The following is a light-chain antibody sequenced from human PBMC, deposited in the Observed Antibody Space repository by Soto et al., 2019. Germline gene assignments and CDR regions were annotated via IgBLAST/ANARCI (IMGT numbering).Light chain of an antibody. CDR3: TSYAHSNILL. Sequence: QSVLTQPPSASGSPGQSVTISCTGTPSDVGAYNYVSWYQQLPGKAPKVIIYEVAKRPSGVPDHFSGSKSGNTASLTVSGLQAEDEADYYCTSYAHSNILLFGGGTKVTVL. CDR2: EVA. J-gene: IGLJ2*01. V-gene: IGLV2-8*01. CDR1: PSDVGAYNY.